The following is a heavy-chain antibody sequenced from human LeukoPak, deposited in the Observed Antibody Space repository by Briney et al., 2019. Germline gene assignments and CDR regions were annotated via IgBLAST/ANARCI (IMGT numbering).Heavy chain of an antibody. CDR3: ARHSRRVVVFDY. V-gene: IGHV4-59*08. CDR2: IYYSGST. D-gene: IGHD2-15*01. CDR1: GGSISSYY. J-gene: IGHJ4*02. Sequence: SETLSLTCTVSGGSISSYYWSWIRQPPGKGLEWIGYIYYSGSTNYNPSLKSRVTISVDTSKNQFSLKLSSVTAADPAVYYCARHSRRVVVFDYWGQGTLVTVSS.